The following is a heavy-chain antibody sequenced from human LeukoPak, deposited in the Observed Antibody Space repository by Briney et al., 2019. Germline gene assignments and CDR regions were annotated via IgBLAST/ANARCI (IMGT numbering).Heavy chain of an antibody. V-gene: IGHV4-30-4*01. CDR1: GGSISSGDYY. CDR3: ARDHSGQLDY. J-gene: IGHJ4*02. D-gene: IGHD5-12*01. Sequence: SETLSLTCTVSGGSISSGDYYWSWIRRPPGKGLEWIGYIYYSGSTYYNPSLKSRVTISVDTSKNQFSLKLSSVTAADTAVYYCARDHSGQLDYWGQGTLVTVSS. CDR2: IYYSGST.